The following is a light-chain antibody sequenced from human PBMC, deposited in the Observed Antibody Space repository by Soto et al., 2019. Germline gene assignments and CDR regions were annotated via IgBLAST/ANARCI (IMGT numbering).Light chain of an antibody. CDR2: AS. J-gene: IGKJ3*01. CDR1: QSVIDSY. V-gene: IGKV3-20*01. Sequence: EIVLTQSPGTLSLSPGERATLSCRASQSVIDSYLAWYQQTPGQAPRLLIYASSRATGIPDRFSGSGSGTDFTLTISRLEPEEFAVYYCQHYGTSALFGPGTKVAIK. CDR3: QHYGTSAL.